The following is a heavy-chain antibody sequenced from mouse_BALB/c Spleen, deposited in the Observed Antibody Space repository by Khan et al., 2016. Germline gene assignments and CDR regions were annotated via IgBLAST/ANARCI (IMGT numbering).Heavy chain of an antibody. CDR1: GFTFSDAW. CDR3: TRGYYGYDVWFTY. CDR2: IRSKANHHAT. D-gene: IGHD2-2*01. J-gene: IGHJ3*01. V-gene: IGHV6-6*01. Sequence: EVKLEESGGGLVQPGRSMKLSCVVSGFTFSDAWMDWVRQSPEKGLEWVAEIRSKANHHATYYAESVKGRFTISRDDSKSSVYLQMNSLRAEDTGIYCCTRGYYGYDVWFTYWGQGTLVTVSA.